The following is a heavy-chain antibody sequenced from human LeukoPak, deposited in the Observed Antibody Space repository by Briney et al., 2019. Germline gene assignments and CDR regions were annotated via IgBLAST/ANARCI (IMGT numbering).Heavy chain of an antibody. D-gene: IGHD4-17*01. CDR1: GGTFSSYA. Sequence: SVKVSCKASGGTFSSYAISWVRQAPGQGLEWMGRIIPILGIANYAQKFQGRVTITADKSTSTAYMELSSLRSEATAVYYCARTSYGYFDYWGQGTLVTVSS. CDR3: ARTSYGYFDY. J-gene: IGHJ4*02. V-gene: IGHV1-69*04. CDR2: IIPILGIA.